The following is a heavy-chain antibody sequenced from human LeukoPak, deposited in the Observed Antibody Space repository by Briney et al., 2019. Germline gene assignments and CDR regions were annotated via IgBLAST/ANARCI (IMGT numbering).Heavy chain of an antibody. D-gene: IGHD2-21*02. J-gene: IGHJ4*02. CDR3: ARGVVVTAPTDY. CDR1: GYSFTRYW. Sequence: GESLKISCKASGYSFTRYWIGWVRRMPGKGLEWMGIIYPGDSDTRYSPSFQGQVSISADRSVSTAYLQWSSLKASDTAMYYCARGVVVTAPTDYWGQGTLVTVSS. V-gene: IGHV5-51*01. CDR2: IYPGDSDT.